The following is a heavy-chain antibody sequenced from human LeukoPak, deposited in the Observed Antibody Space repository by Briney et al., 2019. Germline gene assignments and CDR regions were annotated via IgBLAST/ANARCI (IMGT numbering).Heavy chain of an antibody. V-gene: IGHV4-59*08. D-gene: IGHD3-10*01. Sequence: SETLSLTCTVSGGSISSYHWSWIRQPPGKGLEWIGCIYYSGSTNYNPSLKSRVIISVDTSKNQFSLKLNSVTAADTAVYYCARHRPPYWFGGRSAFDIWGQGTMVTVSS. CDR3: ARHRPPYWFGGRSAFDI. CDR2: IYYSGST. CDR1: GGSISSYH. J-gene: IGHJ3*02.